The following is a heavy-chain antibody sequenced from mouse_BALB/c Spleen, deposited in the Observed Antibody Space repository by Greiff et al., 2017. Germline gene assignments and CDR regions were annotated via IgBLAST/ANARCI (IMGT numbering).Heavy chain of an antibody. CDR1: GYTFTSYT. CDR2: INPSSGYT. D-gene: IGHD1-1*01. V-gene: IGHV1-4*01. CDR3: ARPPWGSSYWYFDV. Sequence: QVQLKESGAELARPGASVKMSCKASGYTFTSYTMHWVKQRPGQGLEWIGYINPSSGYTNYNQKFKDKATLTADKSSSTAYMQLSSLTSEDSAVYYCARPPWGSSYWYFDVWGAGTTVTVSS. J-gene: IGHJ1*01.